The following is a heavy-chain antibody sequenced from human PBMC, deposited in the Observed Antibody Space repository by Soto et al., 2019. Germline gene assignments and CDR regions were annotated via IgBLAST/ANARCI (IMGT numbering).Heavy chain of an antibody. V-gene: IGHV3-21*01. J-gene: IGHJ3*02. CDR1: GFTFSSYS. Sequence: EVQLVESGGGLVKPGGSLRLSCAASGFTFSSYSMNWVRQAPGKGLEWVSSISSSSSYIYYADSVKGRFTISRDNAKNSLYLKMNSLRAEDTAVYYCARDLVRLGGAFDIWGLGTMVTVSS. CDR2: ISSSSSYI. D-gene: IGHD3-16*01. CDR3: ARDLVRLGGAFDI.